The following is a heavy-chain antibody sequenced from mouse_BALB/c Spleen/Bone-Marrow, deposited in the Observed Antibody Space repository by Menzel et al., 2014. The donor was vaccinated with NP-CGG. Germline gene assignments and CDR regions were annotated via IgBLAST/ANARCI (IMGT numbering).Heavy chain of an antibody. Sequence: VQLQQSGAELMKPGASVKISCKATGYTFSSYWIEWVKQRPGHGLEWIGEILPGSGSTNYNEKFKGKATFTADTSSNTAYMQLSSLTSEDSAVYYCARSRGGLYFDYWAQGTTLTVSS. J-gene: IGHJ2*01. D-gene: IGHD1-1*01. CDR2: ILPGSGST. V-gene: IGHV1-9*01. CDR1: GYTFSSYW. CDR3: ARSRGGLYFDY.